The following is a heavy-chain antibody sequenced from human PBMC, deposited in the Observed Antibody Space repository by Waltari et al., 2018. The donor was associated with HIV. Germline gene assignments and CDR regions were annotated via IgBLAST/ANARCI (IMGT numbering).Heavy chain of an antibody. CDR3: ARGGWIQLWLFV. CDR2: INPRTGGT. CDR1: GYSFHDFY. J-gene: IGHJ2*01. V-gene: IGHV1-2*07. D-gene: IGHD5-18*01. Sequence: QVHLEQSAAEVKKPGSSVKVSCKASGYSFHDFYIHWVRQTPGQGPEWMGYINPRTGGTNYAFKFQDRVTLTTETSISTAYLQLRRLQIDDTATYFCARGGWIQLWLFVWGRGTRVTVSS.